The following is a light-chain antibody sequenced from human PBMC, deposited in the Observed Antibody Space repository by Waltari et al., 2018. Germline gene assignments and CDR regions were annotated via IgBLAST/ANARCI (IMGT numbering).Light chain of an antibody. J-gene: IGLJ3*02. CDR1: SSHVGSPNF. V-gene: IGLV2-23*01. Sequence: QSALTQPASVSGSPGPSITLSCTESSSHVGSPNFAHWYQHHPGKAPKVMIYEDNKRPAVLSNRFSGSKSGNTASLTISGLQADDEADYYCCSYAGGSPRWVFGGGTKLTVL. CDR2: EDN. CDR3: CSYAGGSPRWV.